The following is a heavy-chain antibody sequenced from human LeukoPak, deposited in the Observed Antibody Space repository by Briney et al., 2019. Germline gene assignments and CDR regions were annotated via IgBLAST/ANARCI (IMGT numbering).Heavy chain of an antibody. CDR1: GFTFSGSD. CDR2: IRSKANSYAT. Sequence: PGGSLRLSCAASGFTFSGSDMHWVREASGKGLEWIGRIRSKANSYATAYAASVKGRFTISRDDSKNTAYLQMNSLKTEDTAVYYCTLTPEAYWGQGALVTVSS. CDR3: TLTPEAY. V-gene: IGHV3-73*01. D-gene: IGHD1-14*01. J-gene: IGHJ4*02.